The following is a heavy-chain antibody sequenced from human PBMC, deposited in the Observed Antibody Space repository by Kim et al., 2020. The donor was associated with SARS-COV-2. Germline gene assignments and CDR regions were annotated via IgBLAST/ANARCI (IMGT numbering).Heavy chain of an antibody. D-gene: IGHD3-3*02. Sequence: YDADYVKGRFTSSRDNYKDTRYLQLSSLRPEDTAVYYCALISQRSTEIDYWGQGTLVTVSS. CDR3: ALISQRSTEIDY. V-gene: IGHV3-64D*06. J-gene: IGHJ4*02.